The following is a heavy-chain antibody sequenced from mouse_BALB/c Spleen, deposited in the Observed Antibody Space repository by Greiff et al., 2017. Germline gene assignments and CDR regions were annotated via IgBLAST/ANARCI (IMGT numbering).Heavy chain of an antibody. CDR1: GFTFSSYG. D-gene: IGHD2-14*01. V-gene: IGHV5-6*01. Sequence: VQLKESGGDLVKPGGSLKLSCAASGFTFSSYGMSWVRQTPDKRLEWVATISSGGSYTYYPDSVKGRFTISRDNAKNTLYLQMSSLKSEDTAMYYCARHYRSSYAMDYWGQGTSVTVSS. J-gene: IGHJ4*01. CDR2: ISSGGSYT. CDR3: ARHYRSSYAMDY.